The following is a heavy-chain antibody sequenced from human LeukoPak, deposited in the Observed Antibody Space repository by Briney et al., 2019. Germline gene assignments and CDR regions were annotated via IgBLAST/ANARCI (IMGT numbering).Heavy chain of an antibody. CDR2: IYYSGST. CDR3: ASTLRSSGYTFDY. CDR1: GGSISSSSYY. J-gene: IGHJ4*02. V-gene: IGHV4-30-4*01. Sequence: SETLSLTCTVSGGSISSSSYYWSWIRQPPGKGLEWIGYIYYSGSTYYNPSLKSRVTISVDTSKNQFSLKLSSVTAADTAVYYCASTLRSSGYTFDYWGQGTLVTVSS. D-gene: IGHD3-22*01.